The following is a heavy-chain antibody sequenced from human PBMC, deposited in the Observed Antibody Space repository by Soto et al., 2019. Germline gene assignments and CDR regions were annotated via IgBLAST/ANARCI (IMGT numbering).Heavy chain of an antibody. CDR2: IYYSGST. V-gene: IGHV4-39*01. Sequence: SETLSLTCTVSGGSIGSSSYYWGWIRQPPGKGLEWIGSIYYSGSTYYNPSLKSRVTISVDTSKNQFSLKLSSVTAADTAVYYCARHSSSWYAFDYWGQGTLVTVSS. D-gene: IGHD6-13*01. CDR3: ARHSSSWYAFDY. CDR1: GGSIGSSSYY. J-gene: IGHJ4*02.